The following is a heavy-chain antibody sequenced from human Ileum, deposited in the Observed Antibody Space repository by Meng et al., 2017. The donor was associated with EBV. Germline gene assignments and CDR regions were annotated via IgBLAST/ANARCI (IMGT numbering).Heavy chain of an antibody. CDR1: GGSCGSYY. Sequence: QVRPRESGPGLVQPLESLASTCTFSGGSCGSYYWRWTRKRPGKGLELNGDSYSSGSPTYNPSLTSRVTKSVDQSTNKFSLNLGSVTAADTAVYYCARGGWSLDYWGQGTLVTVSS. V-gene: IGHV4-4*08. J-gene: IGHJ4*02. CDR3: ARGGWSLDY. CDR2: SYSSGSP. D-gene: IGHD2-15*01.